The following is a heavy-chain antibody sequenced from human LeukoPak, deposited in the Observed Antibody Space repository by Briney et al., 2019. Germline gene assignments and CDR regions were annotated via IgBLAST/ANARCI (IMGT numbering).Heavy chain of an antibody. Sequence: SETLSLTCTVSGGSISSSSYYWSWIRQPPGKGLEWIGYIYYSGSTYYNPSLKSRVTISVDTSKNQFSLKLSSVTAADTAVYYCARGRGYYDYVWGSYRSEAIDYWGQGTLVTVSS. CDR3: ARGRGYYDYVWGSYRSEAIDY. J-gene: IGHJ4*02. CDR2: IYYSGST. D-gene: IGHD3-16*02. V-gene: IGHV4-30-4*01. CDR1: GGSISSSSYY.